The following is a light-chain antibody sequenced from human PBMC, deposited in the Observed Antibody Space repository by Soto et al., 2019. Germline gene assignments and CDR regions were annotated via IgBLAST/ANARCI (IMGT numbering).Light chain of an antibody. V-gene: IGKV3-11*01. Sequence: EIALTQSPATLSLSPGERATLSCRASQSISTYLAWYQQKPGQAPRLLIYDASSRSTGIPARFSGSGSGIGFTPTISSLEPEDFAVYYCQQRNTWPLTFGGGTKVEIK. CDR1: QSISTY. CDR2: DAS. CDR3: QQRNTWPLT. J-gene: IGKJ4*01.